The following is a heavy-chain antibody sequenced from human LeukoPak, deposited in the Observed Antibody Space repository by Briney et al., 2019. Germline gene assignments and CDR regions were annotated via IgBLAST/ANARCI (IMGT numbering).Heavy chain of an antibody. CDR2: IYHSGST. J-gene: IGHJ4*02. D-gene: IGHD3-3*01. Sequence: SETLSLTCTVSGGSISSSSYYWGWIRQPPGKGLEWIGSIYHSGSTYYNPSLKSRVTIPVDTSKNQFSLKLSSVTAADTAVYYCAAGKGFGVVIIDYWGQGTLVTVSS. V-gene: IGHV4-39*07. CDR1: GGSISSSSYY. CDR3: AAGKGFGVVIIDY.